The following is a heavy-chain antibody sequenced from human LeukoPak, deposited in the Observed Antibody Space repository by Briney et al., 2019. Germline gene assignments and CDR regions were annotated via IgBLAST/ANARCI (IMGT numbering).Heavy chain of an antibody. Sequence: GGSLRLSCAASGFTFWSAWMSRVRQAPGKGLEWVGRIKSKADAGPPDYTAPVNGRFTISRDDSENTVYLQMNSLKTEDTGIHYCHTDWGRVTRFDYWGQGTLVTVSP. J-gene: IGHJ4*02. CDR3: HTDWGRVTRFDY. D-gene: IGHD3-16*01. CDR2: IKSKADAGPP. V-gene: IGHV3-15*01. CDR1: GFTFWSAW.